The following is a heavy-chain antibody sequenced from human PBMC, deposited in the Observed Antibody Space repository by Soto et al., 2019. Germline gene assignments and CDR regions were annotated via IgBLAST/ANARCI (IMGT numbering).Heavy chain of an antibody. J-gene: IGHJ5*02. Sequence: QVQLVQSGAEVKKPGASVKVSCKASGYTFTSYGISWLRQAPGQGLEWMGWISAYNGNTNYAQKLQGRVTMTTDTSTSTASMELRSVRSDDTAVYYCARDPTYSSGWYAGFDPWGQGTLVTVSS. V-gene: IGHV1-18*01. CDR2: ISAYNGNT. D-gene: IGHD6-19*01. CDR3: ARDPTYSSGWYAGFDP. CDR1: GYTFTSYG.